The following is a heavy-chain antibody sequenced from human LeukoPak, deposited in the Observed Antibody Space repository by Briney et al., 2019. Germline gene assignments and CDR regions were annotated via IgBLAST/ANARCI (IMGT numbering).Heavy chain of an antibody. J-gene: IGHJ4*02. D-gene: IGHD3-3*02. CDR1: GFTFVDYG. CDR2: INYNGAIT. V-gene: IGHV3-20*04. CDR3: ARDRLGPSFSVSHFDL. Sequence: PGGSLRLSCATSGFTFVDYGLSWVRRAPGKGQEWLRAINYNGAITDYADSVKGRFTISRDNAKNSLYLRMDSLRAEDTALYYCARDRLGPSFSVSHFDLWGQGTLVTVSS.